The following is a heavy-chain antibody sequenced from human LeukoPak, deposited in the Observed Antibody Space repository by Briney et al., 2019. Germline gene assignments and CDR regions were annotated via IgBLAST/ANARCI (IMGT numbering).Heavy chain of an antibody. CDR2: ISYDGSKK. Sequence: GGALRLSCAASGFTFNSYAMDGVRQAPGKGREWVAVISYDGSKKYYADSVKGRFTISRDNSKNTLYVQMNRLRAEDTAVYYCARARILRFLERLGDPSDYWGQGPLVTVSS. D-gene: IGHD3-3*01. V-gene: IGHV3-30-3*01. J-gene: IGHJ4*02. CDR3: ARARILRFLERLGDPSDY. CDR1: GFTFNSYA.